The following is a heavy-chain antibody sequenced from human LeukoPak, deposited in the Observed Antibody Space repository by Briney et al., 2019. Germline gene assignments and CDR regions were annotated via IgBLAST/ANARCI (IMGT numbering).Heavy chain of an antibody. J-gene: IGHJ6*03. V-gene: IGHV1-18*01. CDR2: VTAFNENT. Sequence: ASVKVSCKASGFALTTYNIVWLRQAPGQGLEWVGWVTAFNENTHYSRKVQGRVTMTRDRSTDTAYMELRSLRSEDTAVYYCARDPPNLSGSYLSYYMDVWGKGTTVTVSS. D-gene: IGHD1-26*01. CDR3: ARDPPNLSGSYLSYYMDV. CDR1: GFALTTYN.